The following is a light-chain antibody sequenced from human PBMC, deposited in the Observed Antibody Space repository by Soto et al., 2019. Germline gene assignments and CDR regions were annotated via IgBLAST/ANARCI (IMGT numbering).Light chain of an antibody. CDR2: SNN. J-gene: IGLJ2*01. V-gene: IGLV1-44*01. CDR3: APWDDSLNGLVV. Sequence: QSVLTQPPSASGTPGQRVTISCSGSSSNIGSNTVNWYRQLPGTAPKLLIYSNNQRPSGVPDRFSGSKSGTSASPAISGLQSEEEADYHCAPWDDSLNGLVVFGGGTQVTVL. CDR1: SSNIGSNT.